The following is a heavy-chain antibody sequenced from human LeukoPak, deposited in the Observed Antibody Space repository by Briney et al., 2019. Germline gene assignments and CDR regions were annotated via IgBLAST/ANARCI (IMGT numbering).Heavy chain of an antibody. CDR2: IYYSGST. J-gene: IGHJ6*02. CDR3: ARDRHYYGSGSYGAYYYYGMDV. CDR1: GGSISSHY. V-gene: IGHV4-59*11. D-gene: IGHD3-10*01. Sequence: PSETLSLTCTVSGGSISSHYWSWIRQPPGKGLEWIGYIYYSGSTNYNPSFKSRVTISVDTSKTQFSLKLSSVTAADTAVYYCARDRHYYGSGSYGAYYYYGMDVWGQGTTVTVSS.